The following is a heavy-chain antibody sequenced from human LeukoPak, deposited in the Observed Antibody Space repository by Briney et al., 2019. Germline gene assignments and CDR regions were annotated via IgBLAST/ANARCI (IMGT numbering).Heavy chain of an antibody. CDR2: INPNSGGT. J-gene: IGHJ4*02. Sequence: ASVKVSCKASGYTFTGYYMHWVRQAPGQGLEWMGWINPNSGGTNYAQKFQGRVTMTRDTSISTAYMELSRLRSDDTAVYYCARGEVVPAAMEHGGDYWGQGTLVTPSA. CDR3: ARGEVVPAAMEHGGDY. V-gene: IGHV1-2*02. D-gene: IGHD2-2*01. CDR1: GYTFTGYY.